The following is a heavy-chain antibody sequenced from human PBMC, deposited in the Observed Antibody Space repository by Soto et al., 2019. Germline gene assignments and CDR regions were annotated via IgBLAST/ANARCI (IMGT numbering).Heavy chain of an antibody. D-gene: IGHD1-26*01. Sequence: EVQLVESGGGLVKPGGSLRLSCAASGFSFGNYNMNWVRQAPGKGLEWVSTISGGSDEIYYADSVGGRFTISRDNAKNSLYLQLNRLRVEDTAVYSCAIHRLGATEYWGQGTLVTVSS. CDR3: AIHRLGATEY. V-gene: IGHV3-21*01. CDR2: ISGGSDEI. CDR1: GFSFGNYN. J-gene: IGHJ4*02.